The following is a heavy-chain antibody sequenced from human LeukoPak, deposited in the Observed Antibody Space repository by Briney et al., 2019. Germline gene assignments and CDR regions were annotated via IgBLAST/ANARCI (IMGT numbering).Heavy chain of an antibody. J-gene: IGHJ4*02. V-gene: IGHV3-7*01. CDR3: ARNSDYFDTSGYYYYFDY. Sequence: GGSLRLSCAASGFTLRSYWMSWVRQAPGKGLEWVANIKQDGSEKYYVASVEGRFIISSDNAKNSLYLQMNSLRAEDTAVYYCARNSDYFDTSGYYYYFDYWGQGTLVTVSS. D-gene: IGHD3-22*01. CDR1: GFTLRSYW. CDR2: IKQDGSEK.